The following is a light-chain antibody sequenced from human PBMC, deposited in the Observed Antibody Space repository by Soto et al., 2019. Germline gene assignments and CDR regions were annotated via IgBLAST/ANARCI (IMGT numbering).Light chain of an antibody. V-gene: IGKV1-5*01. CDR2: DAS. CDR3: QQYNSYST. CDR1: QSISSW. Sequence: DIQMTQSPSTLSASVGDRVTMTCRASQSISSWLAWYQQKPGKAPKLLTYDASSLESGVPSRFSGSGSGTEFTLTISSLQPDDFATYYCQQYNSYSTFGQGTKVDI. J-gene: IGKJ1*01.